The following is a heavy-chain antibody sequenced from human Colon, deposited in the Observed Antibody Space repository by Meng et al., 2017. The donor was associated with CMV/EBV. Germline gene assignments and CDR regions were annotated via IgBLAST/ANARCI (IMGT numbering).Heavy chain of an antibody. CDR2: IKPSTGDT. Sequence: QVQLVQSGVEVKKPGTSVNLSCKASGYTFTGYWMHWVRQAPGQGLEWMGRIKPSTGDTNYAQNFQGRVTVTRDTSISTAYMEVNSLTSDDTAVYYCTREGFDYWGQGALVTVSS. CDR1: GYTFTGYW. CDR3: TREGFDY. V-gene: IGHV1-2*06. J-gene: IGHJ4*02.